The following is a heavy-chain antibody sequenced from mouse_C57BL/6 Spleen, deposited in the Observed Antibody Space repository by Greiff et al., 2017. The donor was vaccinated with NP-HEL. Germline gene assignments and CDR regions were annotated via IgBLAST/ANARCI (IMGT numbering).Heavy chain of an antibody. J-gene: IGHJ2*01. CDR1: GYTFTSYG. V-gene: IGHV1-81*01. D-gene: IGHD2-2*01. Sequence: QVHVKQSGAELARPGASVKLSCKASGYTFTSYGISWVKQRTGQGLEWIGEIYPRSGNTYYNEKFKGKATLTADKSSSTAYMELRSLTSEDSAVYFCARGEGYLVDYWGQGTTLTVSS. CDR3: ARGEGYLVDY. CDR2: IYPRSGNT.